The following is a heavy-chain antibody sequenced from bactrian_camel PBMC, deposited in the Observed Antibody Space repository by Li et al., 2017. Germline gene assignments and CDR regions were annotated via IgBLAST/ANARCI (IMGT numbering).Heavy chain of an antibody. J-gene: IGHJ6*01. CDR2: TGSDGPT. V-gene: IGHV3S63*01. CDR1: AYTPANVR. D-gene: IGHD3*01. CDR3: SAARYYRLGRECRWSDFDY. Sequence: HVQLVESGGGSVQAGGSLRLSCAFDAYTPANVRMAWFRQAPGKEREGVACTGSDGPTTYADSVKGRFTVSRDNAKNTMYLQMNSLKPEDTAVYYCSAARYYRLGRECRWSDFDYWGQGTQVTVS.